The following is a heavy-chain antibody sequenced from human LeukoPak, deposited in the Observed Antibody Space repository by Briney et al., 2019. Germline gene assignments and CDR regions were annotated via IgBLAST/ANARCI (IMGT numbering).Heavy chain of an antibody. V-gene: IGHV1-46*02. Sequence: ASVKVSCKASGYTFNNYFMHWVRQAPGQGLEWMGIINPGNDYTSYAQKFQGRVIMTRDTSTSTVYMELSSLISEDTAVYYCVRAWDQYFDYWGQGTLVTVSS. D-gene: IGHD1-26*01. J-gene: IGHJ4*02. CDR1: GYTFNNYF. CDR2: INPGNDYT. CDR3: VRAWDQYFDY.